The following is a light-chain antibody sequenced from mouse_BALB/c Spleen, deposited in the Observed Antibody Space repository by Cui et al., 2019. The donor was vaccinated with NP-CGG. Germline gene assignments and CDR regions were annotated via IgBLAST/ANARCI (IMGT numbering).Light chain of an antibody. J-gene: IGLJ1*01. CDR3: ALWYSNHWV. CDR1: TGTDTTSTH. Sequence: AVVTLESALTTSSGETLTLTCRTNTGTDTTSTHANWVQEKPDHLFTGLIGGTNNRAPGVPARFSGSLIGDKAALTITGAQTEDEAIYFCALWYSNHWVVGGGTKLTVL. CDR2: GTN. V-gene: IGLV1*01.